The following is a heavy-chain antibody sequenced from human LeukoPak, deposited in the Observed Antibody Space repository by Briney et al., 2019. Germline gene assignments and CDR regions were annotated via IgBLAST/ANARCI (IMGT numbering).Heavy chain of an antibody. D-gene: IGHD3-16*01. CDR2: ISYSGSS. J-gene: IGHJ5*02. CDR3: AIRLGGDWFDP. V-gene: IGHV4-59*01. CDR1: GGSISSYY. Sequence: PSETLSLTCTVSGGSISSYYWSWIRQPPGKGLEWVGYISYSGSSKYNPSLTSGVTISVDTSKNQFSLELSSVTAADTAVYYCAIRLGGDWFDPWGQGTLVTVSS.